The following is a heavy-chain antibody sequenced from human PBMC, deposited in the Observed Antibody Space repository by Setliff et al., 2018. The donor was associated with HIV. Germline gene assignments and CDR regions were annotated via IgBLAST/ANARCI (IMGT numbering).Heavy chain of an antibody. V-gene: IGHV4-30-4*08. J-gene: IGHJ6*02. CDR2: IFYTGSS. D-gene: IGHD4-4*01. CDR3: ARHPYSPDYAFDV. Sequence: KTSETLSLTCDVSGGSISTADYYWTWIRQPPGKGLEWIGSIFYTGSSYSNPSLKSRLTFSIDTSKNHFSLRLTSVTAADTATYYCARHPYSPDYAFDVWGQGTTVTVSS. CDR1: GGSISTADYY.